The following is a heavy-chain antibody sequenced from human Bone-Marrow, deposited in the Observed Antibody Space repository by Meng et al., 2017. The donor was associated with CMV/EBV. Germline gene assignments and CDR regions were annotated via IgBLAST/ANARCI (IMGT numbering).Heavy chain of an antibody. CDR1: GGTFKIYA. V-gene: IGHV1-69*10. CDR2: IIPILGIA. Sequence: SVKVSCKASGGTFKIYAINWVRQAPGQGLEWMGGIIPILGIANYAQKFQGRVTITADKSTSTAYMELSSLRSEDTAVYYCARGEGIAAAVPYNWFDPWGQGTLVTVSS. CDR3: ARGEGIAAAVPYNWFDP. D-gene: IGHD6-13*01. J-gene: IGHJ5*02.